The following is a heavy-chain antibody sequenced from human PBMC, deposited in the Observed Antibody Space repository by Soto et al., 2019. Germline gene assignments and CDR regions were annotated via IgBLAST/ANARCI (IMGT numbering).Heavy chain of an antibody. J-gene: IGHJ5*02. V-gene: IGHV4-4*07. CDR1: DDSLSTYY. CDR3: ARSAIPRGGWFRP. CDR2: IYASGST. D-gene: IGHD2-21*01. Sequence: LSLTCNVSDDSLSTYYWSWIRQPAGKGLEWIGRIYASGSTNYNPSLKSRVSMSVDTSKKQFSLKMISVTAADTAMYYCARSAIPRGGWFRPWGQGVLVTVSS.